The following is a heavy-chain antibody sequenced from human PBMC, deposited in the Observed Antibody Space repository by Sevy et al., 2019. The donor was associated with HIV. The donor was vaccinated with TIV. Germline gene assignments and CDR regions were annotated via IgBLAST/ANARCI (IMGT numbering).Heavy chain of an antibody. V-gene: IGHV4-30-4*01. D-gene: IGHD3-10*01. CDR1: GGSISSGDYY. CDR2: IYYSGST. Sequence: SETMSLTCTVSGGSISSGDYYWSWIRQPPGRALEWIGYIYYSGSTSYSPSLQSRVTISVDTSKNQFSLKLSSVTSAVTAVYYCARSKFGGFWELGENLFDPWGPGTWVTVSS. J-gene: IGHJ5*02. CDR3: ARSKFGGFWELGENLFDP.